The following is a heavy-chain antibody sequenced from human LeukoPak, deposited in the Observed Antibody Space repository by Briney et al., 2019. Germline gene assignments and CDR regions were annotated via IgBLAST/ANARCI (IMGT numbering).Heavy chain of an antibody. CDR2: IIPIFGTA. D-gene: IGHD3-22*01. V-gene: IGHV1-69*13. CDR1: GGTFSSYA. CDR3: ARGDLNYYDSSGYYQGSYYFDY. J-gene: IGHJ4*02. Sequence: VKVSCKASGGTFSSYAISWVRQAPGQGLEWMGWIIPIFGTANYAQKFQGRVTITADKSTSTAYMELSSLRSEDTAVYYCARGDLNYYDSSGYYQGSYYFDYWGQGTLVTVSS.